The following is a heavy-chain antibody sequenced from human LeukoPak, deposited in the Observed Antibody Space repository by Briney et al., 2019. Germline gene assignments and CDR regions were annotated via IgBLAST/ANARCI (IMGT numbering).Heavy chain of an antibody. D-gene: IGHD3-16*01. CDR1: GFTFSSYS. V-gene: IGHV3-21*01. CDR3: ARASGVDYYGMGV. CDR2: ISSSSSYI. J-gene: IGHJ6*02. Sequence: GGSLRLSCAASGFTFSSYSMNWVRQAPGKGLEWVSSISSSSSYIYYADSVKGRFTISRDNAKNTLYLQMNSLRAEDTAVYYCARASGVDYYGMGVWGQGTTVTVSS.